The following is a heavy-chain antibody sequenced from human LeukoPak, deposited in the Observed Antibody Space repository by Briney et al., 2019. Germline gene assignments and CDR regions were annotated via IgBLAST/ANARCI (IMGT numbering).Heavy chain of an antibody. J-gene: IGHJ4*02. Sequence: GGSLRLSCAASGFTFSSYEMNWVRQAPGKGLEWVSYISTSSRYIYYADSVKGRFTISRDNAKNSLYLQMNSLRAEDTAVYYCARGAYDSSGQFDYWGQGTLVTVSS. CDR2: ISTSSRYI. CDR1: GFTFSSYE. V-gene: IGHV3-21*05. D-gene: IGHD3-22*01. CDR3: ARGAYDSSGQFDY.